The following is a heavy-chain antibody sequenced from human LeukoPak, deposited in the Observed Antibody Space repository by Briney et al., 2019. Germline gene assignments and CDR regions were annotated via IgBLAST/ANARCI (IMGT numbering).Heavy chain of an antibody. CDR2: INPNSGRT. J-gene: IGHJ4*02. CDR3: ARDSSDILTGYYHF. V-gene: IGHV1-2*02. Sequence: ASPKVSCKTSGYTFNDYYLHWVRQAPGQGLEWMGWINPNSGRTNYAPKFQGRVTLTTDTSISTAYMELSSLISGDTALYYCARDSSDILTGYYHFWGQGTLVTVSS. CDR1: GYTFNDYY. D-gene: IGHD3-9*01.